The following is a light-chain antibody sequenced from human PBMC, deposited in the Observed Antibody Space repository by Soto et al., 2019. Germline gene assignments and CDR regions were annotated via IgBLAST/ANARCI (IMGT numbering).Light chain of an antibody. CDR3: SSYTSSSTPV. V-gene: IGLV2-14*03. CDR2: DVS. J-gene: IGLJ2*01. Sequence: QSALTQPASVSGSPGQSITISCTGTSSDIGGYNYVSWYQHHPGKAPKLMIYDVSNRPSGVSNRFSGSKSGNTASLTISGLQADDEADYYCSSYTSSSTPVFGGGTKLTVL. CDR1: SSDIGGYNY.